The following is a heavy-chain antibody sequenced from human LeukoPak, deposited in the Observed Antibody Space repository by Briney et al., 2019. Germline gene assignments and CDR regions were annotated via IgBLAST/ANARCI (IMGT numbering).Heavy chain of an antibody. V-gene: IGHV3-13*01. J-gene: IGHJ4*02. D-gene: IGHD6-19*01. CDR1: GFTFSSYD. Sequence: GGSRRLSCAASGFTFSSYDMHWVRQATGKGLEWVSAIGTAGDTYYPGSVKGRFTISRENAKNSLYLQMNSLRAGDTAVYYCARVRAVAGYFDYWGQGTLVTVSS. CDR3: ARVRAVAGYFDY. CDR2: IGTAGDT.